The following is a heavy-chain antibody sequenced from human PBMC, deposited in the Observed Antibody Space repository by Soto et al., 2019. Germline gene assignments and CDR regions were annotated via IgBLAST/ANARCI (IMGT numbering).Heavy chain of an antibody. D-gene: IGHD3-22*01. Sequence: QVHLVQSGAEVKKPGASVKVSCKASGYTFTGNAMHWVRQAPGQRLEWMGWINTGNGNTKYSQKFQGRVTISRDTAEITTYMELSSLRFEDTAVYYCATEGYDSSSYPLGYWGQGTLVTGSS. CDR1: GYTFTGNA. J-gene: IGHJ4*02. CDR3: ATEGYDSSSYPLGY. V-gene: IGHV1-3*04. CDR2: INTGNGNT.